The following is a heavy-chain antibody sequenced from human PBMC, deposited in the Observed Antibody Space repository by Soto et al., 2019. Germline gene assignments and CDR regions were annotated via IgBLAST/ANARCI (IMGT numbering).Heavy chain of an antibody. CDR2: ISGSGGST. Sequence: EVQLLESGGGWVQPGGSLRLSCAASGFTFSGYGMSWVRQAPGKGLEWVPAISGSGGSTYYADSVKGRFTISRDNSKNTLYLQMNSPRAEDTAVYYCAKGSGSSWYSSWGQGTLVTVSS. CDR3: AKGSGSSWYSS. D-gene: IGHD6-13*01. V-gene: IGHV3-23*01. J-gene: IGHJ4*02. CDR1: GFTFSGYG.